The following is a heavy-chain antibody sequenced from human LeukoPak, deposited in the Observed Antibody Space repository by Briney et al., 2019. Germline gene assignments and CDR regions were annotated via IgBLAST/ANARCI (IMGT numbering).Heavy chain of an antibody. CDR2: IIPIIGTT. CDR3: TRDTFVDYVDPIGLFDP. CDR1: GDTFTSYA. V-gene: IGHV1-69*06. Sequence: GASVKVSCKASGDTFTSYAISWVRQAPGQGLEWMGGIIPIIGTTNYAQKFQGRVTITADKSTSTAYMELSSLRSVDTPVYHSTRDTFVDYVDPIGLFDPSGERNLVTVSS. J-gene: IGHJ5*02. D-gene: IGHD4-17*01.